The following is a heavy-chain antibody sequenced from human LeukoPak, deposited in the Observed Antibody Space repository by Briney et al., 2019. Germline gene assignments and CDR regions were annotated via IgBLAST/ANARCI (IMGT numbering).Heavy chain of an antibody. V-gene: IGHV3-30*03. D-gene: IGHD1-26*01. CDR3: AGGTYYRDY. CDR1: GFTFSSYG. J-gene: IGHJ4*02. CDR2: ISYDGSNK. Sequence: GRSLRLSCAASGFTFSSYGMHWVRQAPGKGLEWVAVISYDGSNKYYADSVKGRFTISRDNAKNSLYLQMNSLRAEDTAVYYCAGGTYYRDYWGQGTLVTVSS.